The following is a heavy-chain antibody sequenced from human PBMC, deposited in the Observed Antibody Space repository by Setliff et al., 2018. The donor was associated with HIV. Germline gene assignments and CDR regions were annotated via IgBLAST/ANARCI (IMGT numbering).Heavy chain of an antibody. CDR3: AKGRGLGLGKDYDY. CDR2: ILNSGTSI. D-gene: IGHD3-16*01. J-gene: IGHJ4*02. V-gene: IGHV3-11*04. CDR1: GFTFRDYH. Sequence: PGESLKISCAASGFTFRDYHMNWIRQVPGKGLEWVSFILNSGTSIYYADSVKGRFTISRDNAKNSLYLQMDSLRADDTAVYHCAKGRGLGLGKDYDYWGQGTLVTVSS.